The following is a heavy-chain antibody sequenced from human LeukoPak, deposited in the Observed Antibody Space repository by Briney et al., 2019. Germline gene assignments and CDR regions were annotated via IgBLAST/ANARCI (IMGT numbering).Heavy chain of an antibody. CDR1: GGSFSGYY. CDR3: ARVHRWKQLVHSRFDP. J-gene: IGHJ5*02. CDR2: INHSGST. D-gene: IGHD6-13*01. V-gene: IGHV4-34*01. Sequence: SETLSLTCAVYGGSFSGYYWSWIRQPPGKGLEWIGEINHSGSTNYNPSLKSRVTISVDTSKNQFSLKLSSVTAADTAVYYCARVHRWKQLVHSRFDPWGQGTLVTVSS.